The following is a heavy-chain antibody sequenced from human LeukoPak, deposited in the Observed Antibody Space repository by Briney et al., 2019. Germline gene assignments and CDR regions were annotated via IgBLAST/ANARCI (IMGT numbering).Heavy chain of an antibody. D-gene: IGHD2-21*01. CDR1: GFTFSSYG. V-gene: IGHV3-33*01. CDR3: ARDSVVVKASLYYYGMDV. CDR2: IWYDGSNE. J-gene: IGHJ6*02. Sequence: GGSLRLSCAASGFTFSSYGMHWVRQAPGKGLEWVAVIWYDGSNEYYADSVKGRFTISRDNSKNTLYLQMNSLRAEDTAVYYCARDSVVVKASLYYYGMDVWGQGTTVTVSS.